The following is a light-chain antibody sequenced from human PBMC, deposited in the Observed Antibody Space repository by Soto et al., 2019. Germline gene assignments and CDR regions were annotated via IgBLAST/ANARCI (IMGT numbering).Light chain of an antibody. CDR1: QSISSW. V-gene: IGKV1-5*01. J-gene: IGKJ4*01. CDR2: DAS. Sequence: DIPMTQSPSTLSASVGDRVTITCRASQSISSWLTWYQQKPGEAPKVLIYDASSLGSGVPSRFSGRGSGTKFTLTISSLQPDDFATYYCQQYNSFPLTFGGGTKVEIK. CDR3: QQYNSFPLT.